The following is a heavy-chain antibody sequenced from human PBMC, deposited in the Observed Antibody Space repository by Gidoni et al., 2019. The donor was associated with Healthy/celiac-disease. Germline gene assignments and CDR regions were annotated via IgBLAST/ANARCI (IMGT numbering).Heavy chain of an antibody. D-gene: IGHD6-19*01. CDR3: ARAYFPVWLVQRSYYYYGMDV. J-gene: IGHJ6*02. CDR1: GGSFSGYY. V-gene: IGHV4-34*01. CDR2: INHRGST. Sequence: QVQLQQWGAGLLKPSETLSLTCAVYGGSFSGYYWSWIRQPPGKGLEWIGEINHRGSTNYNPSLKSRVTISVDTSKNQFSLKLSSVTAADTAVYYCARAYFPVWLVQRSYYYYGMDVWGQGTTVTVSS.